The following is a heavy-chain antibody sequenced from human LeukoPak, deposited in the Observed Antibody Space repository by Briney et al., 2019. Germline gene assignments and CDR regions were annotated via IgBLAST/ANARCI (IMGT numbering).Heavy chain of an antibody. CDR2: TSYDGSNK. CDR1: GFTFSSYG. Sequence: GRSLRLSCAASGFTFSSYGMHWVRQAPGKGLEWVAVTSYDGSNKYYADSVKGRFTISRDNSKNTLYLQMNSLRAEDTAVYYCAKDPAHYYDSSGYYPYWGQGTLVTVSS. J-gene: IGHJ4*02. D-gene: IGHD3-22*01. CDR3: AKDPAHYYDSSGYYPY. V-gene: IGHV3-30*18.